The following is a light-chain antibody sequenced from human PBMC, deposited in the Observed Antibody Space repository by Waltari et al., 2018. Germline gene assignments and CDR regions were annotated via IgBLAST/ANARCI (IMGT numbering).Light chain of an antibody. V-gene: IGKV1-12*01. Sequence: DIQMTQSPPALSASIGDRVTISCRASQTVYTSLAWYQQKPGKAPRLLIYGASSLQSGVPSRFSGGGSGTDFTLTISSLQPEDSGNFHCQQYYTNPPTFGGGTKVEIK. CDR2: GAS. CDR3: QQYYTNPPT. CDR1: QTVYTS. J-gene: IGKJ4*01.